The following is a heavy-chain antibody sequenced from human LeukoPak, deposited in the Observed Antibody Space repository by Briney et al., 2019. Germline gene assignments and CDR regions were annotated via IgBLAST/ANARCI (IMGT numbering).Heavy chain of an antibody. CDR1: GFTFSSYS. Sequence: PGGSLRLSCAASGFTFSSYSMNWVRQAPGKGLEWVSSISSSSSYIYYADSVKGRFTISRDNAKNSLYLQMNSLRAEDTAVYYCARDKRQQLVPAHFDLWGRGTLATVSS. CDR3: ARDKRQQLVPAHFDL. CDR2: ISSSSSYI. V-gene: IGHV3-21*01. J-gene: IGHJ2*01. D-gene: IGHD6-13*01.